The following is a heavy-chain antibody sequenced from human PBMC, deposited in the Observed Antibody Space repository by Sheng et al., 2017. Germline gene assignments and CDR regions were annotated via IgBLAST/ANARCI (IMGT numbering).Heavy chain of an antibody. Sequence: QVQLVQSGAEVKKPGSSVKVSCKASGGTFSSYAISWVRQAPGQGLEWMGGIIPILGIANYAQKFQGRVTITADKSTSTAYMELSSLRSEDTAVYYCASQTWYYYDSSGYYYDAFDIWAKGQWSPSLQ. CDR3: ASQTWYYYDSSGYYYDAFDI. CDR2: IIPILGIA. D-gene: IGHD3-22*01. CDR1: GGTFSSYA. J-gene: IGHJ3*02. V-gene: IGHV1-69*04.